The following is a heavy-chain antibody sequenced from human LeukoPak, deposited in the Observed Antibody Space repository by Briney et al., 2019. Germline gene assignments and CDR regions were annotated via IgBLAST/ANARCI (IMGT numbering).Heavy chain of an antibody. J-gene: IGHJ5*02. CDR1: GGSLSGYY. CDR2: ISHSGST. V-gene: IGHV4-34*01. D-gene: IGHD1-1*01. CDR3: ATQRDGYPSWFDP. Sequence: SETLSLTCAVYGGSLSGYYWIWIRQPPGKGLEWIGEISHSGSTSYNPSLKSRVTISVDTSKNQFSLNLKSVTAADTAVYYCATQRDGYPSWFDPWGQGTLVTVSS.